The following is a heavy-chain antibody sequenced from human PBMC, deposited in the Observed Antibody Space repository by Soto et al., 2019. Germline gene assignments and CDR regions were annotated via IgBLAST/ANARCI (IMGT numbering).Heavy chain of an antibody. Sequence: SETLSLTCAVSGGSISSSYWWTWVRQPPGKGLEWIGEIYHSGVTNYNPSLKSRVSISVDKSKNQFSLKLSSVTAADTAVYYCARDEPMGSGWFLNYWGQGTLVTVSS. CDR3: ARDEPMGSGWFLNY. V-gene: IGHV4-4*02. CDR2: IYHSGVT. J-gene: IGHJ4*02. D-gene: IGHD6-19*01. CDR1: GGSISSSYW.